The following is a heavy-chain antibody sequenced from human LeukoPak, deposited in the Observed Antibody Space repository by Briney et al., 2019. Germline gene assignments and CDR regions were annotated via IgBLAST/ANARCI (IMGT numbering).Heavy chain of an antibody. Sequence: GGSLRLSCAASGFTSSSYAMHWVRQAPGKGLEWVAVISYDGSNKYYADSVKGRFTISRDNAKNSLYLQMNSLRAEDTAVYYCARVPVGDAGYWGQGTLVTVSS. V-gene: IGHV3-30-3*01. D-gene: IGHD1-26*01. CDR3: ARVPVGDAGY. CDR1: GFTSSSYA. CDR2: ISYDGSNK. J-gene: IGHJ4*02.